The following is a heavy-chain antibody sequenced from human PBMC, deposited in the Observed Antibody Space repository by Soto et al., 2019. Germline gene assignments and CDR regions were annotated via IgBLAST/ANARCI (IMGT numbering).Heavy chain of an antibody. D-gene: IGHD2-2*02. J-gene: IGHJ6*02. Sequence: LRLSCAASGSTFSSYEMNWVRQAPGKGLEWVSYISSSGSTIYYADSVKGRFTISRDNAKNSLYLQMNSLRAEDTAVYYCAREGYCSSTSCYSTYYYYGMDVWGQGTTVTVSS. V-gene: IGHV3-48*03. CDR1: GSTFSSYE. CDR2: ISSSGSTI. CDR3: AREGYCSSTSCYSTYYYYGMDV.